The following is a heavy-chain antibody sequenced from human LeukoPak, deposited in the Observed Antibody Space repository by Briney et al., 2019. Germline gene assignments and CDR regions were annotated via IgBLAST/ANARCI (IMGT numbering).Heavy chain of an antibody. CDR1: GGSISSSGYY. CDR3: ASIIAAAGTFALDI. V-gene: IGHV4-31*03. CDR2: IYYSGST. Sequence: SQTLSLTCTVSGGSISSSGYYWSWIRQHPGKGLEWIGYIYYSGSTYYNPSLKSRVTISVDTSKNQFSLKLSSVTAADTAVYYCASIIAAAGTFALDIWGQGTMVTVSS. D-gene: IGHD6-13*01. J-gene: IGHJ3*02.